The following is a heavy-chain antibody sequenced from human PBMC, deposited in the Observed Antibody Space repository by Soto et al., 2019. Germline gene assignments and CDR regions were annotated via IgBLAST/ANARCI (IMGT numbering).Heavy chain of an antibody. V-gene: IGHV3-30*18. CDR3: AKSLSGGTLRGAFDI. Sequence: QVQLVESGGGVVQPGRSLRLSCAASGFIFSDYGMHWVRQAPGKGLEWVTVISYDGSNKYYANSVKGRFTISRDNSKNTLYLQMNSLRAADTAVYYCAKSLSGGTLRGAFDIWGQGTMVTVSS. D-gene: IGHD1-26*01. J-gene: IGHJ3*02. CDR2: ISYDGSNK. CDR1: GFIFSDYG.